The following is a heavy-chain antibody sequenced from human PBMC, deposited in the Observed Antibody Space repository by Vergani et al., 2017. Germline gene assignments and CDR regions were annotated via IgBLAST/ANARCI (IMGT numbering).Heavy chain of an antibody. V-gene: IGHV3-23*04. D-gene: IGHD2-21*02. CDR1: GFTFSSYA. Sequence: EVQLVESGGGLVQPGGSLRLSCAASGFTFSSYAMTWVRQAPGEGLECVSGISSGGDSTHYGDSVKGRFTITRDNSKNALYLQMNSLRAEDTAVYYCATAIHVGLAEYFQHWGQGTLVTVSS. J-gene: IGHJ1*01. CDR2: ISSGGDST. CDR3: ATAIHVGLAEYFQH.